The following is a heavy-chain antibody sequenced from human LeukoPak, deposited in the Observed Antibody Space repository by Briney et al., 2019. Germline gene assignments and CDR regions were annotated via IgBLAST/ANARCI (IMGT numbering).Heavy chain of an antibody. V-gene: IGHV4-38-2*01. Sequence: PSETLSLTCAVSGYSISSGYYWGWIRQPPGKGLEWIGSIYHSGSTYYNPSLKSRVTISVDTSKNQFSLKLSSVTAADTAVYYCARQASKTYSSGWYYFDYWGQGTLVTVSS. CDR1: GYSISSGYY. CDR2: IYHSGST. CDR3: ARQASKTYSSGWYYFDY. D-gene: IGHD6-19*01. J-gene: IGHJ4*02.